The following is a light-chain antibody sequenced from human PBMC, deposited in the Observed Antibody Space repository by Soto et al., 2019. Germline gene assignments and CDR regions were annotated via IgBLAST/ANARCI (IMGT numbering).Light chain of an antibody. J-gene: IGLJ1*01. CDR1: SSDVGGYTF. Sequence: QSALPQPRSVSGSPVQSVTISCTGTSSDVGGYTFVSWYQQHPGKAPKCMVSDVTKRPSGXXXRXAGSKSGNTASLTISGLQADDEADHYCCSYVCSYTSDGVGTGTKVTVL. V-gene: IGLV2-11*01. CDR3: CSYVCSYTSDG. CDR2: DVT.